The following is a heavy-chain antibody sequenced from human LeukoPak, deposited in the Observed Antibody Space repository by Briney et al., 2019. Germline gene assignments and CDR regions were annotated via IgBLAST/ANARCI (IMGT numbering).Heavy chain of an antibody. D-gene: IGHD3-16*01. V-gene: IGHV3-23*01. CDR3: AKDMVESSYGPLDY. Sequence: GGSLRLSCAASGFTFNNYGMHWVRQAPGKGLEWVSAISGSGGSTYYADSVKGRFTISRDNSKNTLYLQMNSLRGEDTAVYYCAKDMVESSYGPLDYWGQGTLVTVSS. CDR2: ISGSGGST. J-gene: IGHJ4*02. CDR1: GFTFNNYG.